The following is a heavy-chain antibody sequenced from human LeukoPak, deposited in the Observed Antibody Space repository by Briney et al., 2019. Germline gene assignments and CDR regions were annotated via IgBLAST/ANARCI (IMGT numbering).Heavy chain of an antibody. D-gene: IGHD5-18*01. CDR2: IWYDGSNK. CDR3: ARDGQLWSYYYYGMDV. J-gene: IGHJ6*02. CDR1: RFTFSSYG. Sequence: GGSLRLSGAASRFTFSSYGMHWARQGPGKGLEWVAVIWYDGSNKYYVDSVKGRFTIARDNSKNTLYLQMNSLRAEDTAVYYCARDGQLWSYYYYGMDVWGQGTTVTVSS. V-gene: IGHV3-33*01.